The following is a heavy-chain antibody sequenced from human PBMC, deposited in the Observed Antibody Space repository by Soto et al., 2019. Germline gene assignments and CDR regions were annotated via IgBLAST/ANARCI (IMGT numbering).Heavy chain of an antibody. D-gene: IGHD3-22*01. J-gene: IGHJ3*02. V-gene: IGHV1-18*01. CDR2: ISAYNGNT. CDR3: ASQGYYYDSSGYSPDAFDI. CDR1: GYTFTSYG. Sequence: GASVKVSCKASGYTFTSYGISWVRQAPGQGLEWMGWISAYNGNTNYAQKLQGRVTMTTDTSTSTAYMELRSLRSDDTAVYYCASQGYYYDSSGYSPDAFDIWGQGTMVTVSS.